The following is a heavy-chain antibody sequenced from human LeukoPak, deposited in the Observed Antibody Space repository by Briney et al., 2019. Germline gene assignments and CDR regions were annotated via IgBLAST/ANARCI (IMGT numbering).Heavy chain of an antibody. D-gene: IGHD2-15*01. CDR2: IKSKTDGGTT. CDR1: GFTFSNPW. J-gene: IGHJ4*02. Sequence: KPGGSRRLSCAASGFTFSNPWMNWVRQAPGKGLDWVGRIKSKTDGGTTDYAAPVKGRFTISRDDSKNTLYLQMNSLKTEDTAVYYCTTEERVSSGYCSGGSCYIDYWGQGTLVTVSS. V-gene: IGHV3-15*01. CDR3: TTEERVSSGYCSGGSCYIDY.